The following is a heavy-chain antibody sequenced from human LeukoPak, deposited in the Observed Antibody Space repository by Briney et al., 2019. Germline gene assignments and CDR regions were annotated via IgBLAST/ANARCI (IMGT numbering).Heavy chain of an antibody. V-gene: IGHV3-7*01. CDR3: AKGSSRPPNAFDI. CDR2: IKQDGSEE. CDR1: GFTFTTYW. J-gene: IGHJ3*02. Sequence: GGSLRLSCAASGFTFTTYWMMWVRQAPGKGLEWVAKIKQDGSEEYYVDSVRGRFTISRDNAKNSLYLQMNSLRAEDTAVYYCAKGSSRPPNAFDIWGQGTLVTVSS. D-gene: IGHD6-6*01.